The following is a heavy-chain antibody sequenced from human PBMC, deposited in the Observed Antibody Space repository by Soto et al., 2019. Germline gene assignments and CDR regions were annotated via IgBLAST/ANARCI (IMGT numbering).Heavy chain of an antibody. Sequence: SETLSLTCSVSGGSISSYYWNWIRQPPGKGLEWIGYIYYSGSTDYNPSPKSRVTISVDTSKNQFSLKLTSVTAADTAVYYCARVPNRWPPYFDYWGQGTLVTVSS. D-gene: IGHD2-8*01. CDR2: IYYSGST. CDR3: ARVPNRWPPYFDY. CDR1: GGSISSYY. J-gene: IGHJ4*02. V-gene: IGHV4-59*01.